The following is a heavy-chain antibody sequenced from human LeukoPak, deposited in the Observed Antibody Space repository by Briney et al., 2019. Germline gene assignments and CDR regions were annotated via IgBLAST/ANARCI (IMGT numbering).Heavy chain of an antibody. V-gene: IGHV3-53*01. D-gene: IGHD2-21*01. Sequence: GGSLRLSCAASGFTVSSNYMSWVRQAPGKGLEWVSVIYSGGSTYYADSVKGRFTVSRDNAKKSLYLQMNSLRAEDTAVYYCANLNLIPGEDYFDYWAREPWSASPQ. CDR1: GFTVSSNY. CDR2: IYSGGST. CDR3: ANLNLIPGEDYFDY. J-gene: IGHJ4*02.